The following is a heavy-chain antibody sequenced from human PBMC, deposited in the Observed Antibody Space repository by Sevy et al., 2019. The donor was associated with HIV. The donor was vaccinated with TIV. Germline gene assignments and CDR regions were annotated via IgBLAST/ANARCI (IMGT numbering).Heavy chain of an antibody. V-gene: IGHV3-48*03. CDR1: GFTFSSYE. Sequence: GGSLRLSCAASGFTFSSYEMNWVRQAPGKGLEWVSYISNNGNTISYSDSVRGRFTISRDNARNSLYLQMNSLRAEDTAVYYCARDLPPSATTVAHFDCWGQGTLVTVSS. CDR3: ARDLPPSATTVAHFDC. CDR2: ISNNGNTI. J-gene: IGHJ4*02. D-gene: IGHD4-17*01.